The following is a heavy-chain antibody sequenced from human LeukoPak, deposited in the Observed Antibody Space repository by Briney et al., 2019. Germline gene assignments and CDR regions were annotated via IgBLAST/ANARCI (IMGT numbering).Heavy chain of an antibody. CDR1: GFTFTSSA. CDR2: IVVGSGNT. D-gene: IGHD5-24*01. V-gene: IGHV1-58*01. J-gene: IGHJ4*02. Sequence: SVKVSCKASGFTFTSSAEQWVRQARGQRLEWIGWIVVGSGNTNYAQKFQERVTITRDMSTSTAYMELSSLRSEDTAVYYCAASLQLPLFDYWGQGTLVTVSS. CDR3: AASLQLPLFDY.